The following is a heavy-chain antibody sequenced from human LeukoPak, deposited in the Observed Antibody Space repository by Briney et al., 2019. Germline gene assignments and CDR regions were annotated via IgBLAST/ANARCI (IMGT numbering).Heavy chain of an antibody. Sequence: SETLSLTCGVYGGSFSSYYWSWLRQPPGKGLEWIGEINHSGSTNYNPSLKSRVIISLDTSKNQFSLNLRSVTAADTAVYYCARGKFTPNGDAFDIWGQGTMVTVSS. CDR3: ARGKFTPNGDAFDI. V-gene: IGHV4-34*01. CDR1: GGSFSSYY. J-gene: IGHJ3*02. CDR2: INHSGST. D-gene: IGHD2-8*01.